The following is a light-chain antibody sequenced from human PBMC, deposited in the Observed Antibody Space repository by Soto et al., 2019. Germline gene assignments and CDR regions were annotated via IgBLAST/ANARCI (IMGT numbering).Light chain of an antibody. CDR2: NTN. CDR1: TGEVTSGYF. Sequence: QAVVTQEPSLTVSPGGTVTLTCASSTGEVTSGYFPNWIQQKPGQAPRSLIYNTNNKYSWTPARFSGSLLGGKAALTLSGVQPEDEADYYGLLYLSGHVRLFGGGTKVTVL. CDR3: LLYLSGHVRL. J-gene: IGLJ2*01. V-gene: IGLV7-43*01.